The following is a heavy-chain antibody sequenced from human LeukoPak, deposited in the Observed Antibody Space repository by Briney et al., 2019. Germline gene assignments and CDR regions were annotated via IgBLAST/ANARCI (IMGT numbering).Heavy chain of an antibody. D-gene: IGHD1-26*01. CDR1: GGSISSSYYY. CDR2: INHSGST. CDR3: ARAKIGGSYLYY. V-gene: IGHV4-39*07. J-gene: IGHJ4*02. Sequence: PSETLSLTCTVSGGSISSSYYYWSWIRQPPGKGLEWIGEINHSGSTNYNPSLKSRVTISVDTSKNQFSLKLSSVTAADTAVYYCARAKIGGSYLYYWGQGTLVTVSS.